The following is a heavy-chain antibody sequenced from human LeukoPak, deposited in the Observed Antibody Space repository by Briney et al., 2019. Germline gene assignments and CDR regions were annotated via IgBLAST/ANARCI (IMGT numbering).Heavy chain of an antibody. CDR1: GYTFTSYG. CDR2: ISAYNGNT. CDR3: AAIGVNCSGGSCSTYYFDY. D-gene: IGHD2-15*01. J-gene: IGHJ4*02. Sequence: ASVKVSCKASGYTFTSYGISWVRQAPGQGLEWMGWISAYNGNTNYAQKLQGRVTMTTDTSTSTAYMELRSLRSDDTAVYYCAAIGVNCSGGSCSTYYFDYWGQGTLVTVSS. V-gene: IGHV1-18*01.